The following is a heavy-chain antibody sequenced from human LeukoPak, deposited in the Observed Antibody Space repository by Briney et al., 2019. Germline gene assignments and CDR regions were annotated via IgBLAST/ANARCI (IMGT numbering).Heavy chain of an antibody. J-gene: IGHJ6*03. CDR2: IKQDGSEK. CDR1: GFTFSSYW. CDR3: ARVYYSNLYYYYYRDV. Sequence: PGGSLRLSCAASGFTFSSYWMSWVRQAPGKGLEWVANIKQDGSEKYYVDSVKGRFTISRDNAKNSLYLQMNSLRAEDTAVYYCARVYYSNLYYYYYRDVWGKGTTVTVSS. D-gene: IGHD4-11*01. V-gene: IGHV3-7*01.